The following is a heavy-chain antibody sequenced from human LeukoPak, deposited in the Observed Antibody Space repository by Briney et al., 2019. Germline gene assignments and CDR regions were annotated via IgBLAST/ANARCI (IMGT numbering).Heavy chain of an antibody. V-gene: IGHV3-13*01. CDR3: ARAVYYYGMDV. CDR2: IGTAGDT. J-gene: IGHJ6*02. CDR1: GFTFSSYD. Sequence: GGSLRLSCAASGFTFSSYDMHWVRQATGKGLEWVSAIGTAGDTYYPGSVKGRFAISRENAKNSLYLQMNSLRAGDTAVYYCARAVYYYGMDVRGQGTTVTVSS.